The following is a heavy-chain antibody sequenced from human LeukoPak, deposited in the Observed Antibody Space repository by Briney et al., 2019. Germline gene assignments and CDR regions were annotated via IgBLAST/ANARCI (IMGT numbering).Heavy chain of an antibody. CDR1: GYPISSGYY. CDR2: IYHSGST. CDR3: ARQTGSGLFILP. V-gene: IGHV4-38-2*02. J-gene: IGHJ4*02. Sequence: SETLSLTCTVSGYPISSGYYWGWIRQPPGKGLEWIGSIYHSGSTYYNASLKSQVSISIDTSKNQFSLRLTSVTAADTAVYYCARQTGSGLFILPGGQGTLVTVSS. D-gene: IGHD3/OR15-3a*01.